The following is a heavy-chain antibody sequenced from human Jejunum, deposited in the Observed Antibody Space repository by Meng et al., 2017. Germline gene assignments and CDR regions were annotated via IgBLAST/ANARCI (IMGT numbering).Heavy chain of an antibody. CDR3: ARGNEYSNYGADF. D-gene: IGHD4-11*01. CDR1: GGSISYYY. Sequence: QVKLQQWGAGLLKPSETLSLTGAVYGGSISYYYWTWIRQPPGKGLEWIGEINDSGSTNYNPSLKSRVTISVDTSKSQFYLRVSSVTAADTAVYYCARGNEYSNYGADFWGQGTLVTVSS. CDR2: INDSGST. J-gene: IGHJ4*02. V-gene: IGHV4-34*01.